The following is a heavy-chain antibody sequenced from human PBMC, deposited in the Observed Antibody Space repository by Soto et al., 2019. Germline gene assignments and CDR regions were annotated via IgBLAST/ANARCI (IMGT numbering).Heavy chain of an antibody. V-gene: IGHV1-69*13. CDR1: GGTFSSYA. CDR3: SGGIMTTVTRRAFVI. Sequence: ASVKVSCKASGGTFSSYAIGWVRQAPGQGLEWMGGIIPIFGTANYAQKFQGRVTITADESTSTAYMELSSLRSEDTAVYYCSGGIMTTVTRRAFVIGGKGTMVTVS. J-gene: IGHJ3*02. CDR2: IIPIFGTA. D-gene: IGHD4-17*01.